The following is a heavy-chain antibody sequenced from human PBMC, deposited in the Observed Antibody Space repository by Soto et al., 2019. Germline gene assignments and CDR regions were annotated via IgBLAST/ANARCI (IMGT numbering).Heavy chain of an antibody. CDR3: AGGITVAGPSRDGFDI. CDR2: IYHSGST. Sequence: QVQLQESGPGLVKPSGTLSLTCAVSSGSISSSNWWSWVRQPPGKGLEWIGEIYHSGSTNDNPSLKSGVTISVDKSTNQFSLKLSSVTAADTAVYYCAGGITVAGPSRDGFDIWGQGTMVTVSS. D-gene: IGHD6-19*01. V-gene: IGHV4-4*02. J-gene: IGHJ3*02. CDR1: SGSISSSNW.